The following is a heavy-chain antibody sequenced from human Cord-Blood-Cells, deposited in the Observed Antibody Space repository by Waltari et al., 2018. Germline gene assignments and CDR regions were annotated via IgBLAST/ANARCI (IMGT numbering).Heavy chain of an antibody. CDR1: GGSISCGGYS. CDR2: IYHSGST. J-gene: IGHJ4*02. V-gene: IGHV4-30-2*01. Sequence: QLQLQESGSGLVKPSQTLSLTCAVSGGSISCGGYSWSWIRQRPGKGLEWIGDIYHSGSTDYNPSLKRRVTRSVDRSKNQFARKLSSVTAADTAVYYWAREAGYSSSYYFDYWGQGTLVTVSS. D-gene: IGHD6-6*01. CDR3: AREAGYSSSYYFDY.